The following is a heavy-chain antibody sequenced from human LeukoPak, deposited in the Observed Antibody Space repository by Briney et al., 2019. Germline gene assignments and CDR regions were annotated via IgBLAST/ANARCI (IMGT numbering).Heavy chain of an antibody. V-gene: IGHV4-39*01. D-gene: IGHD1/OR15-1a*01. CDR3: ARRIANRNWFDP. CDR2: IFYSGAA. J-gene: IGHJ5*02. CDR1: GGSISSSDYY. Sequence: SQTLSLTCTVSGGSISSSDYYWGWVRQPPGKGLEWIGSIFYSGAAHCNPSLKSRVTISVDTSNNQFSLMLSSVTAADTAVYYCARRIANRNWFDPWGQGTLVTVSS.